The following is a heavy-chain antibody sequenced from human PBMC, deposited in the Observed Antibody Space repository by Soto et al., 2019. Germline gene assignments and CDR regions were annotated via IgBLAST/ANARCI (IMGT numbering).Heavy chain of an antibody. V-gene: IGHV1-46*01. CDR3: AYNKRSFYCSSTSCDYLGQRYYGMDV. CDR2: INPSGGST. D-gene: IGHD2-2*01. J-gene: IGHJ6*02. Sequence: ASVKVSCKASGYTFTSYYMHWVRQAPGQGLEWMGIINPSGGSTSYAQKFQGRVTMTRDTSTSTVYMELSSLRSEDTAVYYCAYNKRSFYCSSTSCDYLGQRYYGMDVWGQGTTVTVFS. CDR1: GYTFTSYY.